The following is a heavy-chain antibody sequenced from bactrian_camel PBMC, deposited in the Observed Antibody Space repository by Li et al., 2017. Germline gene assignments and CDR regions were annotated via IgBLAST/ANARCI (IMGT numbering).Heavy chain of an antibody. D-gene: IGHD2*01. CDR2: INSDGSTT. J-gene: IGHJ7*01. V-gene: IGHV3S1*01. CDR1: GFTVNKCG. Sequence: QLVESGGDLVQPGGSLRLSCTVPGFTVNKCGMDWYRQAAGKQREWVSGINSDGSTTNYKDSVKGRFTISRDNAENRVYLQLNSLKSEDTAHYYCATHKPGSYYYGLEHWGKGTQVTVS.